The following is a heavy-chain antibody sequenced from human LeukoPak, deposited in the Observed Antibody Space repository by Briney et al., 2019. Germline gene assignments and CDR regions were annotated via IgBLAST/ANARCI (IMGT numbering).Heavy chain of an antibody. Sequence: SSETLSLTCTVSGGSISSYYWSWIRQPPGKGLEWIGYIYYSGSTYYNPSLKSRVTISVDTSKNQFSLKLSSVTAADTAVYYCARVKSYYFDYWGQGTLVTVSS. CDR3: ARVKSYYFDY. J-gene: IGHJ4*02. V-gene: IGHV4-59*08. D-gene: IGHD4-23*01. CDR2: IYYSGST. CDR1: GGSISSYY.